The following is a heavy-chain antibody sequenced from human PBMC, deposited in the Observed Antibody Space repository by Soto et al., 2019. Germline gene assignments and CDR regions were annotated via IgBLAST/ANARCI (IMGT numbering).Heavy chain of an antibody. Sequence: KPGGSLRLSCAASGFTFNSYGIHWVRQAPGGGLEWVGRIKSKTDGGTIDYAAPMKGRFTISRDDSKDTLYLQMNSLKTEDAAVYYCSGEYFDFWGQGTLVTVSS. V-gene: IGHV3-15*07. CDR3: SGEYFDF. J-gene: IGHJ4*02. CDR1: GFTFNSYG. D-gene: IGHD3-3*01. CDR2: IKSKTDGGTI.